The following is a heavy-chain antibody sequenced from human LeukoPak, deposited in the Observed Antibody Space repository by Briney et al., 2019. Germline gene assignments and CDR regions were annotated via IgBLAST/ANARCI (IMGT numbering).Heavy chain of an antibody. CDR3: AKGKTYYYDSSGYLSALYGMDV. V-gene: IGHV1-2*02. CDR1: GYTFTGNY. Sequence: ASVKVSCKASGYTFTGNYMHWVRQAPGQGLEWMGWINPNSGDTNYAQKFQGRVTMTRDTSISTAYMELSRLRSDDTAVYYCAKGKTYYYDSSGYLSALYGMDVWGQGTTVTVSS. D-gene: IGHD3-22*01. J-gene: IGHJ6*02. CDR2: INPNSGDT.